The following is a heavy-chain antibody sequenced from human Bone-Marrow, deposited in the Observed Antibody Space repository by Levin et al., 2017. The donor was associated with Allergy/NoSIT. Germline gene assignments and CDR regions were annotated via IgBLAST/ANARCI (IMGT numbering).Heavy chain of an antibody. D-gene: IGHD2-21*01. V-gene: IGHV4-34*01. CDR3: ARVATRLAYYYYSLDV. CDR2: INHNGRI. Sequence: SETLSLTCAVYGGSFRDSYWSWIRQPPGKGLEWIGEINHNGRINYNPSLRSRVTISLDTSKNQLSLNLSSVTAADTAEYYCARVATRLAYYYYSLDVWGQGATVTVSS. J-gene: IGHJ6*01. CDR1: GGSFRDSY.